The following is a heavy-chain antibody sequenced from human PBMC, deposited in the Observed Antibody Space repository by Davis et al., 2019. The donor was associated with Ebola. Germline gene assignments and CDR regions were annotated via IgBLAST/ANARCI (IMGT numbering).Heavy chain of an antibody. CDR3: ARETNYYDSSGYWIYYFDY. Sequence: PGGSLRLSCAASGFTFSSYSMNWVRQAPGKALEWVSSISGTSSYIHYADSVKGRFTISRDNAKNSLYLQMNSLRAEDTAVYYCARETNYYDSSGYWIYYFDYWGQGTLVTVSS. CDR2: ISGTSSYI. V-gene: IGHV3-21*01. J-gene: IGHJ4*02. D-gene: IGHD3-22*01. CDR1: GFTFSSYS.